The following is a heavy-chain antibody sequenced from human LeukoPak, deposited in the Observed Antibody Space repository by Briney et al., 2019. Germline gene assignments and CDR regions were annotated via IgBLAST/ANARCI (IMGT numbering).Heavy chain of an antibody. V-gene: IGHV4-31*03. CDR3: ARDRDWYGMDV. J-gene: IGHJ6*02. CDR1: GGSISSGGYY. CDR2: IYYSGST. Sequence: SETLSLTCTVSGGSISSGGYYWSWIRQHPGKGLEWIGYIYYSGSTYYNLSLKSRVTISVDTSKNQFSLKLSSVTAADTAVYYCARDRDWYGMDVWGQGTTVTVSS. D-gene: IGHD3/OR15-3a*01.